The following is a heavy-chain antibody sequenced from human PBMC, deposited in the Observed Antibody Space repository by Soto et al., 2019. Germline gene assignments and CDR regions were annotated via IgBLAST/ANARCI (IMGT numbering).Heavy chain of an antibody. Sequence: QVQLVASGGGVVQPGRSLRLSCAASGFTFSSYGMHWVRQAPGKGLEWEAVISYDGSNKYYADSVKGRFTISIDNSKNTLYMQMNSPRAEDTAVYYCAKARKVEYSSSGGMDVWGQGTTVTVSS. CDR2: ISYDGSNK. CDR1: GFTFSSYG. D-gene: IGHD6-6*01. J-gene: IGHJ6*02. CDR3: AKARKVEYSSSGGMDV. V-gene: IGHV3-30*18.